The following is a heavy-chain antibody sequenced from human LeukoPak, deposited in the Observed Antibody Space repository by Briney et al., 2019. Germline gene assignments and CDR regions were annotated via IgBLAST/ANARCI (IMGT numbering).Heavy chain of an antibody. D-gene: IGHD3-16*01. J-gene: IGHJ4*02. CDR3: ATQRGSYLWGTDFDY. CDR2: INPDSGGT. Sequence: ASVKVSCKASGYTFTGYYMHWVRQAPGHGLEWMGWINPDSGGTNYALKFQGRVTMTRDTSISTAYMELSRLRSDDTAVYYCATQRGSYLWGTDFDYWGQGTLVTVSS. V-gene: IGHV1-2*02. CDR1: GYTFTGYY.